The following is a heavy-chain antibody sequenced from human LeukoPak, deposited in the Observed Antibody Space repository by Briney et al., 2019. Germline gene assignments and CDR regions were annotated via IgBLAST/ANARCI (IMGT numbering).Heavy chain of an antibody. J-gene: IGHJ2*01. CDR2: FKSKTDGGTT. CDR1: GFTFSNAW. CDR3: TTNIGPDSSGYYSNWYFDL. Sequence: PGGSLRLSCAASGFTFSNAWMSWVPQAPGKGLEWVGRFKSKTDGGTTDYAAPVKGRFTISRDDSKNTLCLQMNSLKTEDTAVYYCTTNIGPDSSGYYSNWYFDLWGRGTLVTVSS. D-gene: IGHD3-22*01. V-gene: IGHV3-15*01.